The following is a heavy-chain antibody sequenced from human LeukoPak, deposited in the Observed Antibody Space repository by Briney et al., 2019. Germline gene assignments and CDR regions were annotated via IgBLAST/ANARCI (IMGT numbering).Heavy chain of an antibody. CDR1: GYPLSDLS. J-gene: IGHJ2*01. CDR3: ATGYCSSTSCYRNWYFDL. D-gene: IGHD2-2*02. CDR2: FDPEVGET. Sequence: ASVKVSCKVSGYPLSDLSMHWVRRSPGKGLGWWGGFDPEVGETIYAQKFQGRVTMTEDTSTDTAYMELSSLRSEDTAVYYCATGYCSSTSCYRNWYFDLWGRGTLVTVSS. V-gene: IGHV1-24*01.